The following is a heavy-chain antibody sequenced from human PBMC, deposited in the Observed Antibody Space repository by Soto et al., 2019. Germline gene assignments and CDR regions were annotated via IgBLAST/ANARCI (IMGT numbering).Heavy chain of an antibody. CDR2: IYDTGST. CDR1: GDSIRHYD. V-gene: IGHV4-59*01. D-gene: IGHD1-26*01. J-gene: IGHJ4*02. CDR3: AKYSRTEEEGFTLDC. Sequence: SETLTLTCAVSGDSIRHYDWSWIRQAPGKRLEWIGYIYDTGSTTYNPSLESRVTMSVDTSKNQFYLKLRSVDAADTAVYYCAKYSRTEEEGFTLDCWGRGNPVTVSS.